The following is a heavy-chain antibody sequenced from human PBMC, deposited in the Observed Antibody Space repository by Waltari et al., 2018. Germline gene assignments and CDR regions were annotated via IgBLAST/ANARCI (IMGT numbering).Heavy chain of an antibody. Sequence: EVQLLQSGAELKEPGTTVRISCKVSGYTFSDYYIHWVQQAPGKGLRWMGLVDPEEGETIYADNFQGRVTISADTSTDTAFMELSSLRSEDTAVFYCATALGDSSSASRPFDFWGQGTMITVSS. J-gene: IGHJ3*01. D-gene: IGHD6-19*01. V-gene: IGHV1-69-2*01. CDR3: ATALGDSSSASRPFDF. CDR2: VDPEEGET. CDR1: GYTFSDYY.